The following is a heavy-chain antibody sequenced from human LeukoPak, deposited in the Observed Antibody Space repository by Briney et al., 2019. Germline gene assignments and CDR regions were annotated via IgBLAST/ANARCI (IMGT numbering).Heavy chain of an antibody. J-gene: IGHJ4*02. D-gene: IGHD6-13*01. Sequence: RASVKVSCKASGYTFTSYGISWVRQAPGQGLEWMGWISAYNGNTNYAQKLQGRVTMTTDTSTSTAYMELRSLRSDDTAVYYCARDGVGRIAAAGRSFDYWGQGTLVTVSS. CDR3: ARDGVGRIAAAGRSFDY. CDR1: GYTFTSYG. V-gene: IGHV1-18*01. CDR2: ISAYNGNT.